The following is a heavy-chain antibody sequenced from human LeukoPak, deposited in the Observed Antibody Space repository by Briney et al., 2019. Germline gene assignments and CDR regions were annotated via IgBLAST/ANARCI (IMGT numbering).Heavy chain of an antibody. D-gene: IGHD6-13*01. CDR2: ISRSGSTK. CDR1: GFTFSDYN. Sequence: GGSLRLSCAASGFTFSDYNMRWIRQAPGKGLEWVSSISRSGSTKYYADSVKGRFTIPRDNAKNSLFLQMNSLRAEDTAVYYCARDGALGSIAAAARLDYWGQGTLVTVSS. CDR3: ARDGALGSIAAAARLDY. J-gene: IGHJ4*02. V-gene: IGHV3-11*04.